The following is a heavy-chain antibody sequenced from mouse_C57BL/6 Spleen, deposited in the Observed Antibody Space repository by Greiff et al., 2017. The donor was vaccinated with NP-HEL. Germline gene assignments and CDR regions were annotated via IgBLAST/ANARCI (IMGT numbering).Heavy chain of an antibody. D-gene: IGHD2-3*01. CDR2: IHPNSGST. CDR3: ARRGGYDGPFAY. J-gene: IGHJ3*01. CDR1: GYTFTSYW. Sequence: QVQLQQSGAELVKPGASVKLSCKASGYTFTSYWMHWVKQRPGQGLEWIGMIHPNSGSTNYNEKFKSKATLTVDKSSSTAYMQLSSLTSEDSAVYYCARRGGYDGPFAYWGQGTLVTVSA. V-gene: IGHV1-64*01.